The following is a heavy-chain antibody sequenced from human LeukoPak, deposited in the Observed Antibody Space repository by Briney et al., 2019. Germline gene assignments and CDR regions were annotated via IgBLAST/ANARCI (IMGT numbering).Heavy chain of an antibody. D-gene: IGHD1-26*01. Sequence: TSETLSLTCTVSGGSISSSSYYWGWIRQPPGKGLEWIGSIYYSGSTYYNPSLKSRVTISVDTSKNQFSLKLSSVTAADTAVYYCARMTIIVGAFDYWGQGTLVTVSS. J-gene: IGHJ4*02. V-gene: IGHV4-39*07. CDR1: GGSISSSSYY. CDR3: ARMTIIVGAFDY. CDR2: IYYSGST.